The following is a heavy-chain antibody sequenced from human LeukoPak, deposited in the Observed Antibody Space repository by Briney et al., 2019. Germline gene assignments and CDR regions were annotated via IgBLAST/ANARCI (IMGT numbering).Heavy chain of an antibody. Sequence: GASVKVSCKASGGTFSSYAISWVRQAPGQGLEWMGGIIPIFGTANYAQKFQGRVTITTDESTSTAYMELSSLRSEDTAVYYCARGRSGSSSWYNLYYYYYGMDVWGQGTTVTVSS. CDR2: IIPIFGTA. D-gene: IGHD6-13*01. J-gene: IGHJ6*02. V-gene: IGHV1-69*05. CDR3: ARGRSGSSSWYNLYYYYYGMDV. CDR1: GGTFSSYA.